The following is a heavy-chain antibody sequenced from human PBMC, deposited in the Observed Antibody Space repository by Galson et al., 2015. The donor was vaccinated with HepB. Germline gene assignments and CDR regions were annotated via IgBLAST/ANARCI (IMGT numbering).Heavy chain of an antibody. V-gene: IGHV3-64*02. CDR1: GFTFSSYA. Sequence: SLRLSCAASGFTFSSYAMHWVRQAPGKGLEYVSAISSNGGSTYYADSVKGRFTISRDNSKNTLYLQMGSLRAEDMAVYYCAREHSGGGAIDYWGQRTLVTVSS. CDR3: AREHSGGGAIDY. J-gene: IGHJ4*02. CDR2: ISSNGGST. D-gene: IGHD1-26*01.